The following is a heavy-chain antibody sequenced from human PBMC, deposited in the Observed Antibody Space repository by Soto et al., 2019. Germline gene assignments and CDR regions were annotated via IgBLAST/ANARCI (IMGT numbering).Heavy chain of an antibody. Sequence: ASVKVSCKASGYTFTSYGISWVRQAPGQGLEWMGWISAYNGNTNYAQKLQGRVTMTTDTSTSTAYMELRSLRSDDTAVYYGAVLMVRGNDAFDIWGQGTMVTVS. CDR2: ISAYNGNT. D-gene: IGHD3-10*01. J-gene: IGHJ3*02. CDR1: GYTFTSYG. V-gene: IGHV1-18*01. CDR3: AVLMVRGNDAFDI.